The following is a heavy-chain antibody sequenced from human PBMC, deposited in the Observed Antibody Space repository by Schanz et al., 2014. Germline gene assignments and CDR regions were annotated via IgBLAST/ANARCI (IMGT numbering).Heavy chain of an antibody. CDR3: AKDISDTSGKDDY. CDR1: GFTFSTFA. J-gene: IGHJ4*02. Sequence: VQLVESGGDLVQPGGSLRLSCSASGFTFSTFAMHWVRQAPGKGLEYISAISNNGDSTYYADSVKGRFTISRDNSKNTLFLQMNSLRVEDAAIYYCAKDISDTSGKDDYWGQGTLVTVSS. D-gene: IGHD3-22*01. CDR2: ISNNGDST. V-gene: IGHV3-64*04.